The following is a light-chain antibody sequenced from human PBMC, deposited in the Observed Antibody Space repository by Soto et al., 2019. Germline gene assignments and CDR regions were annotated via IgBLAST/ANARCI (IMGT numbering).Light chain of an antibody. CDR2: GAS. Sequence: EVVMTQSPATLSVSPGDTATLSCRASQSVSSSLAWYQQKPGQAPRLLIYGASSRATGIPDRFSGSGSGTDFTLTISRLEPEDFAVYYCQQYGSSSWTLGQGTKVDI. V-gene: IGKV3-20*01. CDR1: QSVSSS. J-gene: IGKJ1*01. CDR3: QQYGSSSWT.